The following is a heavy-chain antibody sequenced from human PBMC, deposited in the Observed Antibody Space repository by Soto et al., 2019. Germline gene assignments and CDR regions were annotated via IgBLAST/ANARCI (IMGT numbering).Heavy chain of an antibody. Sequence: ASVKVSCKASGYTFTSYYMHWVRQAPGQGLEWMGIINPSGGSTSYAQKFQGRVTMTRDTSTSTVYMELSSLRSEDTAVYYCARDGLIAARPDYYYYGMDVWGQGTTVTVSS. J-gene: IGHJ6*02. V-gene: IGHV1-46*01. CDR2: INPSGGST. D-gene: IGHD6-6*01. CDR1: GYTFTSYY. CDR3: ARDGLIAARPDYYYYGMDV.